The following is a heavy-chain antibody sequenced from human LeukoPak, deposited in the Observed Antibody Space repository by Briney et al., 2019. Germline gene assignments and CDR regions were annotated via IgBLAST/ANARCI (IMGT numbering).Heavy chain of an antibody. J-gene: IGHJ4*02. CDR1: GFTFTSYA. CDR3: AAMYYDSSGYYAPDY. V-gene: IGHV3-23*01. CDR2: ISGIGDNT. Sequence: GGSLRLPCAASGFTFTSYAMSWVRQAPGKGLKWVSTISGIGDNTFYADSVKGRFTISRDNSKTTVYLQMNSLRAEDTAVYYCAAMYYDSSGYYAPDYWGQGTLVTVSS. D-gene: IGHD3-22*01.